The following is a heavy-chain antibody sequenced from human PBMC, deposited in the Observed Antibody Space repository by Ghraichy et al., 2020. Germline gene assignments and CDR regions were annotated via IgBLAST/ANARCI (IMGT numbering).Heavy chain of an antibody. CDR1: GFTFSSYS. CDR2: ISSSSSTI. Sequence: ESLNISCAASGFTFSSYSMNWVRQAPGKGLEWVSYISSSSSTIYYADSVKGRFTISRDNAKNSLYLQMNSLRDEDTAVYYCAREGGNYCSGGSCSRDFDYWGQGTLVTVSS. J-gene: IGHJ4*02. CDR3: AREGGNYCSGGSCSRDFDY. D-gene: IGHD2-15*01. V-gene: IGHV3-48*02.